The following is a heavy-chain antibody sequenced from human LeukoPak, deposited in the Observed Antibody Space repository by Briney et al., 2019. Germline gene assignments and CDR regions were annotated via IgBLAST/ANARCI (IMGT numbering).Heavy chain of an antibody. CDR1: GGSISSYH. Sequence: SETLSLTCTVSGGSISSYHWSWIRQPAGKGLEWIGRIYTSGSTNYNPSLKSRVTISVDTSKNQFSLRLSSVTAADTAVYYCARDRDYYDMDVWGKGTTVTISS. V-gene: IGHV4-4*07. CDR2: IYTSGST. J-gene: IGHJ6*03. CDR3: ARDRDYYDMDV.